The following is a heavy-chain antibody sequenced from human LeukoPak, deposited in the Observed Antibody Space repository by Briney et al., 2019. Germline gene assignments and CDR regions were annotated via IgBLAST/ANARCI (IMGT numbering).Heavy chain of an antibody. D-gene: IGHD1-26*01. Sequence: ASVKVSCKASGYTFTGYYMHWVRQAPGQGLEWMGWINPNSGGTNYAQKFQGRVTMTRDTSISTAYMELSRLRSDDTAVYYCARDKRDQWELNGGWFDPWGQGTLVTVSS. CDR1: GYTFTGYY. J-gene: IGHJ5*02. V-gene: IGHV1-2*02. CDR2: INPNSGGT. CDR3: ARDKRDQWELNGGWFDP.